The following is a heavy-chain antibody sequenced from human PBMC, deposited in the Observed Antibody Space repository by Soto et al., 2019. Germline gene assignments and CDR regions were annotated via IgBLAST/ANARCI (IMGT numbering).Heavy chain of an antibody. J-gene: IGHJ6*02. V-gene: IGHV3-30-3*01. Sequence: QVQLVESGGGVVQPGRSLRLSCAASGFTFSSYAMHWVRQAPGKGLEWVTVISYSGSNKAYVDSVKGRFTISRDNSKNTLYLQMNSLRAEDAAVYYSVRGVRKDIAVVVGPRPGEYGMVVWRHGTTVTVSS. CDR1: GFTFSSYA. CDR2: ISYSGSNK. CDR3: VRGVRKDIAVVVGPRPGEYGMVV. D-gene: IGHD2-15*01.